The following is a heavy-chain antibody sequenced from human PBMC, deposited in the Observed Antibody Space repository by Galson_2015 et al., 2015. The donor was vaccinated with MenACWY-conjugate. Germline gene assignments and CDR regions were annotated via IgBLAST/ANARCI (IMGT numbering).Heavy chain of an antibody. CDR1: GFTFSNYW. D-gene: IGHD5-24*01. Sequence: SLRLSCAGSGFTFSNYWMSWVRQAPGKGLEWVANIKQDGSEKYYVDSVKGRFTISRDNAKISLYLQMNSLRAEDTAVYYCARLPAGSEIRYFYGMDVWGQGTTVTVSS. CDR3: ARLPAGSEIRYFYGMDV. CDR2: IKQDGSEK. V-gene: IGHV3-7*03. J-gene: IGHJ6*02.